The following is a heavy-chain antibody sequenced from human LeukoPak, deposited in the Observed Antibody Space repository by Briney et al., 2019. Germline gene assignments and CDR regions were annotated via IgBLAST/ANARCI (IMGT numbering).Heavy chain of an antibody. CDR2: MNPNSGNT. CDR3: ARGQNYDFWSGYSRGLGY. D-gene: IGHD3-3*01. Sequence: GAPVKVSCKASGYTFTSYDINWVRQATGQGLEWMGWMNPNSGNTGYAQKLQGRVTMTRNTSISTAYMELSSLRSEDTAVYYCARGQNYDFWSGYSRGLGYWGQGTLVTVSS. J-gene: IGHJ4*02. CDR1: GYTFTSYD. V-gene: IGHV1-8*01.